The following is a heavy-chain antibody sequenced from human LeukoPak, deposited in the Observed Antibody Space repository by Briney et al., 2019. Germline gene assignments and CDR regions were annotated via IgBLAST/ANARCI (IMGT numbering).Heavy chain of an antibody. CDR2: ISAYNGNT. V-gene: IGHV1-18*01. Sequence: ASVKLSCKASGYTFTSYGISWVRQAPGQRLGWMGWISAYNGNTNYAQKLQGRVTITADKSTSTAYMELSSLRSEDTAVYYCAMGVVVPEYYFDYWGQGTLVTVSS. CDR1: GYTFTSYG. CDR3: AMGVVVPEYYFDY. D-gene: IGHD2-2*01. J-gene: IGHJ4*02.